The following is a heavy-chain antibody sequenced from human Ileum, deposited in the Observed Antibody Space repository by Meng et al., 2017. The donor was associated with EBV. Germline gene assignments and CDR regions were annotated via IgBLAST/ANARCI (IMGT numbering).Heavy chain of an antibody. CDR3: AREGRGSGLDLDV. CDR2: INTEGNT. J-gene: IGHJ6*02. CDR1: GDTFTYYV. D-gene: IGHD3-10*01. V-gene: IGHV1-3*04. Sequence: VQVGAEVKKPGPSVKVSCKASGDTFTYYVMHWVRQAPGQRLEWMGWINTEGNTKYSQNFQGRVTITRDTSASTAYMELSSLRSEDTAVYYCAREGRGSGLDLDVWGQGTTVTVSS.